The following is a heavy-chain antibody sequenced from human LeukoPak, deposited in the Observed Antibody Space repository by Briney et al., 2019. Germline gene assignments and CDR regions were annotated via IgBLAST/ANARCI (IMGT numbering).Heavy chain of an antibody. V-gene: IGHV1-2*02. D-gene: IGHD3-22*01. CDR2: INPNSGGT. CDR1: GYTFTAYY. Sequence: AASVKVACKASGYTFTAYYMHWVRQAPGQGSEWKGWINPNSGGTNYAQKFQGRVTMTRDTSISTAYMELSRLRSDDTAVFYCARDYYDSSGYGSFDYWGQGTLVTVSS. CDR3: ARDYYDSSGYGSFDY. J-gene: IGHJ4*02.